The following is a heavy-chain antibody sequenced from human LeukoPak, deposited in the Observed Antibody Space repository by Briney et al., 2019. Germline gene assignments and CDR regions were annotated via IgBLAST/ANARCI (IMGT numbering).Heavy chain of an antibody. V-gene: IGHV1-2*02. CDR1: GYTFTGYY. J-gene: IGHJ6*03. Sequence: ASVKVSCKASGYTFTGYYMHWVRQAPGQGLEWMGWINPNSGGTNYAQKFQGRVTMTRDTSISTAYMELSRLRSDDTAVYYCARWHSSSSSEYYMDVWGKGTTVTVSS. D-gene: IGHD6-6*01. CDR3: ARWHSSSSSEYYMDV. CDR2: INPNSGGT.